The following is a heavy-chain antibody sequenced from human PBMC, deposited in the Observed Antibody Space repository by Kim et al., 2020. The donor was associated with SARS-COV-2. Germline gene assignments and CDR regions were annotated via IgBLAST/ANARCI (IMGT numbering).Heavy chain of an antibody. Sequence: GGSLRLSCAASGFTFSSYWMSWVRQAPGKGLEWVANIKQDGSEKYYVDSVKGRFTISRDNAKNSLYLQMNSLRAEDTAVYYCARDSSTEDYGYYYGMDVWGQGTTVTVSS. J-gene: IGHJ6*02. CDR3: ARDSSTEDYGYYYGMDV. CDR1: GFTFSSYW. CDR2: IKQDGSEK. V-gene: IGHV3-7*03. D-gene: IGHD4-17*01.